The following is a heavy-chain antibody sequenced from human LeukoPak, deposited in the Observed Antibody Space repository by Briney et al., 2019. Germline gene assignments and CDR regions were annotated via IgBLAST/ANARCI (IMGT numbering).Heavy chain of an antibody. CDR1: GYTFTSYD. CDR2: MNPNSGNT. V-gene: IGHV1-8*01. D-gene: IGHD6-25*01. Sequence: GASVKVSCKASGYTFTSYDINWVRQATGQGLEWMGWMNPNSGNTGYAQKFQGRATMTRNTSIRKAYMELSSLRSEDTAVYYCARVPSGSDKFDPWGQGTLVTVYS. J-gene: IGHJ5*02. CDR3: ARVPSGSDKFDP.